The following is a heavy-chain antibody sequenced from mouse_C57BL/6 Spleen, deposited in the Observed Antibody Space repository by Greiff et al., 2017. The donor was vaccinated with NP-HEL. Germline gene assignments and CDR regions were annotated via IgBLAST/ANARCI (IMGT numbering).Heavy chain of an antibody. CDR2: INYDGSST. CDR3: ARDCDAMDY. V-gene: IGHV5-16*01. J-gene: IGHJ4*01. CDR1: GFTFSDYY. Sequence: EVHLVESAGGLVQPGSSMKLSCTASGFTFSDYYMAWVRQVPEKGLEWVANINYDGSSTYYLDSLKSRFFISRDNAKNILYLQMSSLKSEDTATYYCARDCDAMDYWGQGTSVTVSS.